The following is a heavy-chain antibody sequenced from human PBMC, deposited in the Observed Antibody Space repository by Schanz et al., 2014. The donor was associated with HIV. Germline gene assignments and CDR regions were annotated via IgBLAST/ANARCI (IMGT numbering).Heavy chain of an antibody. D-gene: IGHD2-15*01. CDR3: ARRSSDGGYYDN. V-gene: IGHV3-23*04. J-gene: IGHJ4*02. CDR1: GLPFSTSA. Sequence: EVQLVESGGGLVQPGGTLRLSCAVSGLPFSTSAMSWVRQAPGKGLEWVSDISGSGGSTYYADSVKGRFTISRDNAKNTLYLQMNSLRDEDTAVYYCARRSSDGGYYDNWGQGTLVTVSS. CDR2: ISGSGGST.